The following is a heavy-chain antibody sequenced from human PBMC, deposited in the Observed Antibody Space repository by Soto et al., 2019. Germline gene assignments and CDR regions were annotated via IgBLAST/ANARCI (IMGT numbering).Heavy chain of an antibody. CDR2: IIPIQGRA. CDR3: AKSLLFVDHAYMDV. J-gene: IGHJ6*03. Sequence: QVHLVHSGAEVKKPGSSVKVSCEASGGSFISYTFTWVRQAPGQGLEWMGRIIPIQGRANYALKLQDRVTITADRSTKTVYMELRRLRPEDTAVYYCAKSLLFVDHAYMDVWGKGTTVTVSS. V-gene: IGHV1-69*02. CDR1: GGSFISYT. D-gene: IGHD2-21*01.